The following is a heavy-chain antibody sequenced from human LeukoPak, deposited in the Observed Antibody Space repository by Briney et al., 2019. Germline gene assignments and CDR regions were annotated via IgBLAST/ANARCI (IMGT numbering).Heavy chain of an antibody. CDR1: GYTFTSYG. J-gene: IGHJ4*02. D-gene: IGHD3-9*01. Sequence: ASVKVSCKASGYTFTSYGISWVRQAPGQGLEWMGWISAYNGNTNYAQKLQGRVTMTTDTSTSTAYMELRSLRSDDTAVYCCARPDPDYDILTGYYSPSYYFDYWGQGTLVTVSS. V-gene: IGHV1-18*04. CDR2: ISAYNGNT. CDR3: ARPDPDYDILTGYYSPSYYFDY.